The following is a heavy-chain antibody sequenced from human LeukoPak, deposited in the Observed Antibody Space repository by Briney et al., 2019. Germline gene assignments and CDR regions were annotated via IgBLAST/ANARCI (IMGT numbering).Heavy chain of an antibody. Sequence: GSLILSCAASGFPVSSNYMNRVRPAPGKGLEWVSMIYPNGNTFYTNPVKGRFTISRDNSKNTLDLQMSSLRAEDTAVYYCARRGHGYGSPFDYWGQGTLVTVSS. J-gene: IGHJ4*02. CDR3: ARRGHGYGSPFDY. D-gene: IGHD5-18*01. CDR1: GFPVSSNY. V-gene: IGHV3-66*04. CDR2: IYPNGNT.